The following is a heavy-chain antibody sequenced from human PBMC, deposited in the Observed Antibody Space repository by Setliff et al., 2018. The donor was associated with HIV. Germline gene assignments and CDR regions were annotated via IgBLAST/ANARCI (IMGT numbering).Heavy chain of an antibody. CDR3: ASLSFWGSGYQAGDQDY. Sequence: SQTLSLTCAISGDSVSSNTAAWNWIRQSPSRGLEWLGRTYYRSKWSNDYAVSVKSRITINPDTSKNQFSLKLNSVTIADTAVYYCASLSFWGSGYQAGDQDYWGQGTLVTVSS. J-gene: IGHJ4*02. CDR1: GDSVSSNTAA. CDR2: TYYRSKWSN. V-gene: IGHV6-1*01. D-gene: IGHD3-16*01.